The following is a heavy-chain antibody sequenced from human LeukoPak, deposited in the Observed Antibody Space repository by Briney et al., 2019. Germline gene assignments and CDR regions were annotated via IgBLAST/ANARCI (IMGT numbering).Heavy chain of an antibody. D-gene: IGHD4-17*01. Sequence: PGGSLRLSCAGSGFTFSSYSMTWVRQAPGKGLEWVSYISSSSSTIYYADSVKGRFTISRDNAKNSLYLQMNSLRAEDTAVYYCARDFEQGGDSSTNFDYWGQGTLVTVSS. CDR2: ISSSSSTI. V-gene: IGHV3-48*01. J-gene: IGHJ4*02. CDR3: ARDFEQGGDSSTNFDY. CDR1: GFTFSSYS.